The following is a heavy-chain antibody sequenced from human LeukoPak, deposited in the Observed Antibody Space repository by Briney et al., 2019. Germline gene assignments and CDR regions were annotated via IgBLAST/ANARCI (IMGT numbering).Heavy chain of an antibody. V-gene: IGHV3-23*01. CDR1: GFTFSSYA. Sequence: PGGSLRLSCAASGFTFSSYAMSWVRQAPGKGLEWVSAISGSGGSTYCADSVKGRFTISRDNSKNTLYLQMNSLRAEDTAVYYCAKIGMVVTAINPNYWYFDLWGRGTLVTVSS. D-gene: IGHD2-21*02. CDR3: AKIGMVVTAINPNYWYFDL. J-gene: IGHJ2*01. CDR2: ISGSGGST.